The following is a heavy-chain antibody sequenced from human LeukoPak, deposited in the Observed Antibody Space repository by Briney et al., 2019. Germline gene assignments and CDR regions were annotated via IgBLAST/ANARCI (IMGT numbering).Heavy chain of an antibody. V-gene: IGHV5-51*01. CDR2: IYPVDSDT. J-gene: IGHJ3*02. CDR3: ARPAYSSSDAFDI. CDR1: GYSLASYW. Sequence: GESLKISCKGSGYSLASYWIGWVRQMPGIGLEWMGIIYPVDSDTKYSPSFQGQVTISADRSISTAYLQWSSLKASDTAMYYCARPAYSSSDAFDIWGQGTMVTVSS. D-gene: IGHD6-6*01.